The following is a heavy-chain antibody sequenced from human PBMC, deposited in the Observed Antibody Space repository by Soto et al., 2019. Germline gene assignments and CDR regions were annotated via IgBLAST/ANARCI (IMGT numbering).Heavy chain of an antibody. V-gene: IGHV4-30-4*01. J-gene: IGHJ5*02. CDR1: GGSISSGDYY. CDR3: ARDGSYCISTSCPHGVFDP. CDR2: IYYSGST. Sequence: SETLSLTCTVSGGSISSGDYYWSWIRQPPGKGLEWIGYIYYSGSTYYNPSLKSRVTISVDTSKNQFSLKLSSVTAADTAVYYCARDGSYCISTSCPHGVFDPWGQGTLVTVSS. D-gene: IGHD2-2*01.